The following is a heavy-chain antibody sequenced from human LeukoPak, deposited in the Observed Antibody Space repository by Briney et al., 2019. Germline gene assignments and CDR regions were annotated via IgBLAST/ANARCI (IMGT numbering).Heavy chain of an antibody. V-gene: IGHV3-11*01. CDR1: GFSFSDYY. D-gene: IGHD6-13*01. J-gene: IGHJ4*02. CDR3: AKDIVAAGLFFDY. Sequence: GGSLRLSCAASGFSFSDYYMGWIRQAPGKGLDWVSFISSSSRGSTTYYADSVKGRFTISRDNAKNSLYLQMDSLRVEDTAVYYCAKDIVAAGLFFDYWGQGTLVTVSS. CDR2: ISSSSRGSTT.